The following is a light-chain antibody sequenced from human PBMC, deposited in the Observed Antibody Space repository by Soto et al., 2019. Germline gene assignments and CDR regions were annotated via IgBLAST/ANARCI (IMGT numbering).Light chain of an antibody. Sequence: AIRMTQSPSSLSASTGDRVTITCRASQGISSYLAWYQQKPGKAPKLLIYAASTLQSGVPSRFSGSGSGTDFTLTISCLQPEDFASYHCQQTYSDISFGGGTKV. V-gene: IGKV1-8*01. CDR2: AAS. CDR3: QQTYSDIS. J-gene: IGKJ4*01. CDR1: QGISSY.